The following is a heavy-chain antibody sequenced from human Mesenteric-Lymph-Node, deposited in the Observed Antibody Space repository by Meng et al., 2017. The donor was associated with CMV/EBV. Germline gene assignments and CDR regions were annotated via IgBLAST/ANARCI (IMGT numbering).Heavy chain of an antibody. Sequence: GSGYTFTNYWIGWVRQMPGKGLEWMGIFYPGDSDTRYSPSFQGQVTISVDKSISTAYLQWSSLKASDTAMYYCARRSRSSSWYVDYWGQGTLVTVSS. CDR3: ARRSRSSSWYVDY. D-gene: IGHD6-13*01. J-gene: IGHJ4*02. CDR2: FYPGDSDT. CDR1: GYTFTNYW. V-gene: IGHV5-51*01.